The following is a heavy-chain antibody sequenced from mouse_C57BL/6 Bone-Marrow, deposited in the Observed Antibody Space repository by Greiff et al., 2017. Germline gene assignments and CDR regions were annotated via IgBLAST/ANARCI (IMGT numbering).Heavy chain of an antibody. V-gene: IGHV1-59*01. Sequence: QVQLQQPGAELVRPGTSVKLSCKASGYTFTSYWMHWVKQRPGQGLEWIGVIDPSDSYTNYNQKFKGKATLTVDTSSSTAYMQLSSLTSEDSAVYYCARQGNYDYWYFDVWGTGTTVTVSS. CDR3: ARQGNYDYWYFDV. J-gene: IGHJ1*03. CDR2: IDPSDSYT. CDR1: GYTFTSYW. D-gene: IGHD2-1*01.